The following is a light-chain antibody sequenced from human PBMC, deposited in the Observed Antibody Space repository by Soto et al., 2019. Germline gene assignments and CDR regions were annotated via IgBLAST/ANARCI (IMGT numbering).Light chain of an antibody. CDR3: QQRSNWPPRT. V-gene: IGKV3-11*01. Sequence: EIVLTQSPVTLSLSPGERATLSCRASQSVSSTLAWYQQKPGQAPRLLIYDASNRATGIPARFSGSGSRTEFTLTISSLEPEDFAVYYCQQRSNWPPRTFGQGTRLEIK. J-gene: IGKJ5*01. CDR1: QSVSST. CDR2: DAS.